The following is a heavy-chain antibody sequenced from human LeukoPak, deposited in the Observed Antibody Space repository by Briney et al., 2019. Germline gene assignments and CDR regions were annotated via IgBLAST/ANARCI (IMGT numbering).Heavy chain of an antibody. J-gene: IGHJ4*02. D-gene: IGHD3-16*02. Sequence: GGSLRLSCAASGFTFDDYAMHWVRQAPGKGLEWVSGISWNSGSIGYADSVKGRFTISRDNAKNSLYLQMNSLRAEDTALYYCARGGGLGELSLLLFDYWGQGTLVTVSS. V-gene: IGHV3-9*01. CDR1: GFTFDDYA. CDR3: ARGGGLGELSLLLFDY. CDR2: ISWNSGSI.